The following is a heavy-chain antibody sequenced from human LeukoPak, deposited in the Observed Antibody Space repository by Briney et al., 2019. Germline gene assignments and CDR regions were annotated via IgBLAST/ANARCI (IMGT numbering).Heavy chain of an antibody. J-gene: IGHJ5*02. CDR3: ARPYYYDSRIDP. D-gene: IGHD3-22*01. CDR2: MYYSGST. CDR1: GGSISSGDYY. V-gene: IGHV4-30-4*01. Sequence: PSETLSLTCTVSGGSISSGDYYWSWIRQPPGKGLEWIAYMYYSGSTYYIPSRKSRVTMSADTSKNQLSLKLSSVTAADTALYYCARPYYYDSRIDPWGQGILVTVSS.